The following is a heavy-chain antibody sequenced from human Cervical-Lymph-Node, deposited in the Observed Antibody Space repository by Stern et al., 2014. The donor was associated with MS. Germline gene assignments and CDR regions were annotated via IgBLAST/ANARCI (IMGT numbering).Heavy chain of an antibody. Sequence: MQLVESGAEVKKPGASVKISCKAPGYKFTNYYIHWMRQAPGQGPEWMGMINPSGDSTTYAQKFQGRVTMTRDTSTSTVYMELSRLRSEDAAVYYCASGRLGYWGQGTQVTVSS. CDR3: ASGRLGY. V-gene: IGHV1-46*01. J-gene: IGHJ4*02. CDR2: INPSGDST. CDR1: GYKFTNYY.